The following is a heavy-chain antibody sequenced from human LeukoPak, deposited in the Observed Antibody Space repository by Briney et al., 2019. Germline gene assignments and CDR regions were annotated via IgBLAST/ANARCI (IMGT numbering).Heavy chain of an antibody. D-gene: IGHD6-13*01. CDR2: ISSSGSTI. J-gene: IGHJ4*02. Sequence: PGGSLRLSCAASGFTFSSYGMHWVRQAPGKGLEWVSYISSSGSTIYYADSVKGRFTISRDNAKNSLYLQMNSLRAEDTAVYYCARVRGSSSHNYYFDYWGQGTLVTVSS. CDR3: ARVRGSSSHNYYFDY. CDR1: GFTFSSYG. V-gene: IGHV3-48*04.